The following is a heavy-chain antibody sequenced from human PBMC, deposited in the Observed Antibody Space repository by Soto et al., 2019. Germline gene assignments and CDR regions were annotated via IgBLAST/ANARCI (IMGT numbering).Heavy chain of an antibody. CDR2: IYYSGNT. V-gene: IGHV4-59*01. D-gene: IGHD4-17*01. Sequence: QVQLQESGPGLVKPAETLSLTCTVSGGSLSSYYWPWIRQPPGKGLEWIGYIYYSGNTNYNPSLKSRVTISVDTSKNQFSLKLGSVTAAVTAVYYGAKLQWADYGGIFDPWGQGTLVTVSS. CDR3: AKLQWADYGGIFDP. J-gene: IGHJ5*02. CDR1: GGSLSSYY.